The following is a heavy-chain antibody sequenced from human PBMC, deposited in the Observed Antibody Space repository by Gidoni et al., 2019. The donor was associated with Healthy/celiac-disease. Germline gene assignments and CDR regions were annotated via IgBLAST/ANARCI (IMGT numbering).Heavy chain of an antibody. J-gene: IGHJ4*02. D-gene: IGHD6-13*01. CDR3: ARGEQQVLEYYFDY. Sequence: QVQLQESGPGLVNPSVTLSLTCTVSGGSISSYYWRWIRQPTGKGLEWIGYIYYSGSTNYNPSLKSRVTISVDTSKKQFSLKLSSVTAADTAVYYCARGEQQVLEYYFDYWGQGTLVTVSS. CDR2: IYYSGST. V-gene: IGHV4-59*01. CDR1: GGSISSYY.